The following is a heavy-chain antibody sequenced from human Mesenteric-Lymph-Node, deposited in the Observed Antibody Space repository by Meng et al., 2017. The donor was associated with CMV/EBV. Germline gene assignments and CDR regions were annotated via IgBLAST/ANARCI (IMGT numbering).Heavy chain of an antibody. V-gene: IGHV1-2*02. CDR2: INVKSGGT. CDR1: GYTFTSYD. Sequence: ASVKVSCKASGYTFTSYDINWVRQATGQGLEWMGWINVKSGGTNYAQKFQGRVTMTRDTSISTAYMELSRLRSDDTAVYYCARVSCSSTSCYKRLDYWGQGTLVTVSS. CDR3: ARVSCSSTSCYKRLDY. D-gene: IGHD2-2*02. J-gene: IGHJ4*02.